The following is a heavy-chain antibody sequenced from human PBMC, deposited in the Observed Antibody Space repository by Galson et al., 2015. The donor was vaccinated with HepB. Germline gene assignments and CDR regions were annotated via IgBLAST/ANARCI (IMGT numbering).Heavy chain of an antibody. J-gene: IGHJ4*02. CDR3: ARDHLERWELPRPDHDY. Sequence: SLRLSCAASGFTFSDYYISWIRQAPGKGLEWISYISGGGGTIYYADSVKGRFTISRDNTKNSLYLQMDSLRAEDTAVYYCARDHLERWELPRPDHDYWGQGTLVTVSS. D-gene: IGHD1-26*01. CDR2: ISGGGGTI. V-gene: IGHV3-11*01. CDR1: GFTFSDYY.